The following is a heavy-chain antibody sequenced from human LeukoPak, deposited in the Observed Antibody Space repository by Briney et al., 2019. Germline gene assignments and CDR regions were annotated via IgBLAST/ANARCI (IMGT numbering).Heavy chain of an antibody. V-gene: IGHV3-30*02. Sequence: GGSLRLSCAASGFTFSSYGMHWVSQAPGKGLEWVAFIRYDGSNKYYADSVKGRFTISRDNSKNTLYLQMNSLRAEDTAVYYCAKDRSESLYYFDYWGQGTLVTVSS. CDR2: IRYDGSNK. CDR1: GFTFSSYG. CDR3: AKDRSESLYYFDY. J-gene: IGHJ4*02.